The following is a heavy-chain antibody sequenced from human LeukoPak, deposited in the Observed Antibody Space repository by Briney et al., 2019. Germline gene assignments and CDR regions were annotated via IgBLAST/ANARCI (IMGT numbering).Heavy chain of an antibody. CDR3: ARHLTYGGWNS. D-gene: IGHD4-23*01. J-gene: IGHJ4*02. CDR1: GFTFSSYW. Sequence: ASLRLSCAASGFTFSSYWMQWVRQAPGKGLGWVARINSDGSSASYADSVKGRFTISRDNAMNKLYLQMNSLSAEDTAVYYCARHLTYGGWNSWGQGTLVTVSS. CDR2: INSDGSSA. V-gene: IGHV3-74*01.